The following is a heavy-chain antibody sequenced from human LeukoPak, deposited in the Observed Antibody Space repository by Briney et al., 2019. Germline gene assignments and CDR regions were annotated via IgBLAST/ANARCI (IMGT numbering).Heavy chain of an antibody. J-gene: IGHJ4*02. Sequence: PSETLSLTCAVYGGSFSGYYRSWIRQPPGKGLEWIGEINHSGSTNYNPSLKSRVTISVDTSKSQFSLKLNSVTAADTAVYYCARVTGYMIEDYFDYWGQGTLVTVSS. CDR3: ARVTGYMIEDYFDY. D-gene: IGHD3-9*01. CDR1: GGSFSGYY. CDR2: INHSGST. V-gene: IGHV4-34*01.